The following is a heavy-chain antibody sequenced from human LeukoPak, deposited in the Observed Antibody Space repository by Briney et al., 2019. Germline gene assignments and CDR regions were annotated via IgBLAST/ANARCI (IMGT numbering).Heavy chain of an antibody. V-gene: IGHV3-30*02. CDR1: GFTFSSYG. J-gene: IGHJ3*02. CDR3: ARVGRKPQEAFDI. D-gene: IGHD1-14*01. Sequence: GGSLRLSCAASGFTFSSYGMHWVRQAPGKGLEWVAFIRYDGSNKYYADSVKGRFTISRDNSKNTLYLQMNSLRAEDTAVYYCARVGRKPQEAFDIWGQGTMVTVSS. CDR2: IRYDGSNK.